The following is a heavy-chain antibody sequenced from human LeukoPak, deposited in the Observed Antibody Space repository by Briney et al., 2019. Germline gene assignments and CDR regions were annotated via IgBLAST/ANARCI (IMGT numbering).Heavy chain of an antibody. CDR1: GYSFTSYW. Sequence: GESLKISCKGSGYSFTSYWIGWVRQMPGKGLEWMGIIYPGDSDTRYSPSFQGQVTISADKSISTAYLQWSSLKGSDTAMYYCARQMYSSGRVPNHFALDVWGKGTTVTVSS. D-gene: IGHD6-19*01. J-gene: IGHJ6*04. V-gene: IGHV5-51*01. CDR2: IYPGDSDT. CDR3: ARQMYSSGRVPNHFALDV.